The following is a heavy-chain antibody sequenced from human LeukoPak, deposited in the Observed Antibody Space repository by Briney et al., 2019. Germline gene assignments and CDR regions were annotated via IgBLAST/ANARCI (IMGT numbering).Heavy chain of an antibody. CDR2: INPNSGGT. V-gene: IGHV1-2*04. CDR3: AAEAVAGTGDAFDI. Sequence: ASVKVSCKASGYTFTGYYMHWVRQAPGQGLEWMGWINPNSGGTNYAQKFQGWVTMTRDTSISTAYMELSRLRSDDTAVCYCAAEAVAGTGDAFDIWGQGTMVTVSS. CDR1: GYTFTGYY. D-gene: IGHD6-19*01. J-gene: IGHJ3*02.